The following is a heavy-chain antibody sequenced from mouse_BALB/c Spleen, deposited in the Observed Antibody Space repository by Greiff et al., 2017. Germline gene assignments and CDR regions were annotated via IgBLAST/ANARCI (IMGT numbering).Heavy chain of an antibody. CDR2: INPSNGGT. Sequence: VKLQQSGAELVKPGASVQLSCTASGYPFTSYYMYWVKQRPGQGLEWIGEINPSNGGTNFNEKFKSKATLTVDKSSSTAYMQLSSLTSEDSAVYYCTRWYVDVWGAGTTVTVSS. CDR1: GYPFTSYY. V-gene: IGHV1S81*02. CDR3: TRWYVDV. J-gene: IGHJ1*01.